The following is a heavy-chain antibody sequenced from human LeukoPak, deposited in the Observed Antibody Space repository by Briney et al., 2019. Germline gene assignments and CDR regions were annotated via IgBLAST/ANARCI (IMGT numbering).Heavy chain of an antibody. Sequence: SETLSLTCTVSGGSITSYYWSWIRQPPGKGLEWSGYIYYSGSTNYNPSLKSRVTIPVDTSKNQISLRLSSVTAADTAVYYCARQLGYCSSTSCHNWFAPWGQGTLVTVSS. CDR2: IYYSGST. J-gene: IGHJ5*02. V-gene: IGHV4-59*01. D-gene: IGHD2-2*01. CDR1: GGSITSYY. CDR3: ARQLGYCSSTSCHNWFAP.